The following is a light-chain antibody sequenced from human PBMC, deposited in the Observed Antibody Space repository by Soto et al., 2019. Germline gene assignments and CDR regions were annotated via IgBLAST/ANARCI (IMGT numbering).Light chain of an antibody. V-gene: IGLV2-14*01. CDR1: GSDDGGYNY. CDR2: EVS. CDR3: GSYSTSSSFYV. Sequence: QSVLTQPASVSGSPGQSITISCSGTGSDDGGYNYVSWFQKYPGKAPKLIIYEVSNRPSGISDRFSGSKSGSTASLTISGLQAEDEADYYCGSYSTSSSFYVFGTGTKLTVL. J-gene: IGLJ1*01.